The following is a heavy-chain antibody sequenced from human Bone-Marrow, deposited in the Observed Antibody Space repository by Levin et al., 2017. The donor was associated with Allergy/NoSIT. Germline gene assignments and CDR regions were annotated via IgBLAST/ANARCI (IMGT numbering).Heavy chain of an antibody. Sequence: SETLSLTCTVSGGSISSYYWSWIRQPPGKGLEWIGYIYYSGSTNYNPSLKSRVTISVDTSKNQFSLKLSSVTAADTAVYYCVRGFDCSSTSCYPPLFDYWGQGTLVTVSS. CDR2: IYYSGST. D-gene: IGHD2-2*01. J-gene: IGHJ4*02. CDR1: GGSISSYY. CDR3: VRGFDCSSTSCYPPLFDY. V-gene: IGHV4-59*01.